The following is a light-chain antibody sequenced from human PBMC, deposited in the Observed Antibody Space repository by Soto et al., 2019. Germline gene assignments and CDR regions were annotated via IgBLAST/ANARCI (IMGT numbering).Light chain of an antibody. J-gene: IGKJ1*01. V-gene: IGKV3-15*01. CDR1: QSVASN. CDR2: GAS. CDR3: QQYNNWPPT. Sequence: EIVMTQSPATLSVSPGERATLSCRASQSVASNLAWYQQKPGQAPRLLISGASTRATGIPARFSGSASGTEFTLTISSLQSEDFEVYYCQQYNNWPPTFGQGTKVDIK.